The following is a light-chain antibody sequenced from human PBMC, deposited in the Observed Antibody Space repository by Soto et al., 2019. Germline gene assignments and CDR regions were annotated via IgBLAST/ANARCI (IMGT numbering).Light chain of an antibody. J-gene: IGLJ1*01. CDR3: SSYTSSSTLYV. Sequence: SVLPQPASVSGSPGQSITISCTGTSSDVGGYNYVSWYQQHPGKAPKLMIYDVSNRPSGVSNRFSGSKSGNTASLTISGLQAEDAADYYCSSYTSSSTLYVFGTGTKVTVL. V-gene: IGLV2-14*01. CDR1: SSDVGGYNY. CDR2: DVS.